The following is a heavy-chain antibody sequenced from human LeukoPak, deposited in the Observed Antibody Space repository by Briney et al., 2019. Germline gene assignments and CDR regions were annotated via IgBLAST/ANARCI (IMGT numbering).Heavy chain of an antibody. J-gene: IGHJ4*02. CDR3: ARRIVATKAYYFDY. Sequence: QPGGSLRLSCAASGFTFSGYWMHWVRQAPGKGLVWVSRINSDGSSTSYADSVKGRFTISRDSAKNTLYLQMNSLRAEDTAVYYCARRIVATKAYYFDYWGQGTLVTVSS. V-gene: IGHV3-74*01. CDR2: INSDGSST. CDR1: GFTFSGYW. D-gene: IGHD5-12*01.